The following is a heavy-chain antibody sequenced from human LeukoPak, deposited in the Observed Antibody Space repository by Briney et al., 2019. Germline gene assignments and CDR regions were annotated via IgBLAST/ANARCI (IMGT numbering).Heavy chain of an antibody. CDR2: ISSSGSTI. Sequence: GGSLRLSCAASGFTFSSYSMNWVRQAAGKGLEWVSYISSSGSTIYYADSVKGRFTISRDNAKHSLYLQMNTLRAEDTAVYYCAELGIAMIGGVWGKGTTVTISS. D-gene: IGHD3-10*02. V-gene: IGHV3-48*04. CDR3: AELGIAMIGGV. J-gene: IGHJ6*04. CDR1: GFTFSSYS.